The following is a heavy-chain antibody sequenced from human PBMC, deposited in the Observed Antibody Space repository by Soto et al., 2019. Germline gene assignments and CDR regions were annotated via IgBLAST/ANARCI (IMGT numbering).Heavy chain of an antibody. V-gene: IGHV1-24*01. D-gene: IGHD5-12*01. CDR3: AAELCKFRDGYNWREYYYYYYGMDV. J-gene: IGHJ6*02. CDR2: FDPENSET. CDR1: GYTLTELS. Sequence: ASVKVSCKVSGYTLTELSMHWVRQAPGKGIERMGGFDPENSETIYAQKIQGRITMTDETSTDTTYMKLSSLRSEDTAVYYCAAELCKFRDGYNWREYYYYYYGMDVWGQGTTVTVSS.